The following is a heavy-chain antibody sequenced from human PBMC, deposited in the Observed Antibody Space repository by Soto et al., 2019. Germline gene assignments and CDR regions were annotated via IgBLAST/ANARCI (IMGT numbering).Heavy chain of an antibody. J-gene: IGHJ4*02. D-gene: IGHD3-16*01. Sequence: QVQLVQSGAEVRKPGSAVRVSCKASGGTFNKYAMNWVRQAPEQGLEWMAGIIPIFETPRYAQQFQGRVTITVDESTTTAYMELSSLRSDDTAIYYCARSIGSGGVMGGFDYWGQGTLVTVAS. CDR2: IIPIFETP. CDR1: GGTFNKYA. V-gene: IGHV1-69*01. CDR3: ARSIGSGGVMGGFDY.